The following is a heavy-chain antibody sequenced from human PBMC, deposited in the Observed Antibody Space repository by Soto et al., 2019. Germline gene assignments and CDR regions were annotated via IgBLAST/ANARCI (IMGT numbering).Heavy chain of an antibody. CDR2: VSFDGSNK. D-gene: IGHD6-25*01. V-gene: IGHV3-30-3*01. Sequence: QVQLVESGGGVVQPGRSLRLSCAASGFTFSTHAMHWVRQAPGKGLECVAIVSFDGSNKYYADSGKGRFTISRDNSKNKLYLPMSGLTAEDTALYYCARDQTAITTAGGGRIDRWGQGTLVTVSS. CDR1: GFTFSTHA. J-gene: IGHJ5*02. CDR3: ARDQTAITTAGGGRIDR.